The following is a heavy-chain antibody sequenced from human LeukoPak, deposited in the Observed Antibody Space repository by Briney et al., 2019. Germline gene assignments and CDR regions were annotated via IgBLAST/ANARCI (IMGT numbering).Heavy chain of an antibody. CDR1: GFTFSNYG. V-gene: IGHV3-33*01. CDR3: ARDVGLRYFFGS. CDR2: VRYDGYNK. D-gene: IGHD1-26*01. J-gene: IGHJ4*02. Sequence: PGGSLRLSCAASGFTFSNYGMHWVRQAPGKGLEWVAVVRYDGYNKYYAESVKGRCTISRDNSKSTVYLEMSSLRADDTAMYFCARDVGLRYFFGSWGQGTLVTVSS.